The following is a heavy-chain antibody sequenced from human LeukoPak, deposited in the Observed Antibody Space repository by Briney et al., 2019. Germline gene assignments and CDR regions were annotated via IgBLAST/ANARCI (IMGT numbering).Heavy chain of an antibody. CDR3: ARSAGATYYYYGMDV. J-gene: IGHJ6*02. V-gene: IGHV1-18*01. D-gene: IGHD1-26*01. Sequence: ASVKVSCKASGGTFSSYAISWVRQAPGQGLEWMGWISAYNGNTNYAQKLQGRVTMTTDTSTSTAYMELRSLRSDDTAVYYCARSAGATYYYYGMDVWGQGTTVTVSS. CDR1: GGTFSSYA. CDR2: ISAYNGNT.